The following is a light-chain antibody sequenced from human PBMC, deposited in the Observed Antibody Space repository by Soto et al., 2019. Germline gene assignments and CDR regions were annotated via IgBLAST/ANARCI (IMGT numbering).Light chain of an antibody. V-gene: IGKV1-5*01. J-gene: IGKJ1*01. Sequence: DIQMTQSLSTLSGSVGDRVNITCRASQGISNYLAWYQQKPGKAPKLLIYDASNLEIGAPSRFSGSGSGTEFTLTISSLQPDDFATYYCQKYNSYLWTFGQGTKGGYQ. CDR2: DAS. CDR3: QKYNSYLWT. CDR1: QGISNY.